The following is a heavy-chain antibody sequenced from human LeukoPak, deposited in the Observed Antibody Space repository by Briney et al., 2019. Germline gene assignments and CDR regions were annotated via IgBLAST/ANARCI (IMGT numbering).Heavy chain of an antibody. V-gene: IGHV3-48*04. CDR1: GFTFSSYS. CDR3: ARGSSLGHFDY. D-gene: IGHD6-19*01. J-gene: IGHJ4*02. Sequence: GGSLRLSCAASGFTFSSYSMNWVRQAPGKGLEWVSYISSSSSTIYYADSVKGRFTISRDNAKNSLYLQMSSLRAEDTAVYYCARGSSLGHFDYWGQGTLVTVSS. CDR2: ISSSSSTI.